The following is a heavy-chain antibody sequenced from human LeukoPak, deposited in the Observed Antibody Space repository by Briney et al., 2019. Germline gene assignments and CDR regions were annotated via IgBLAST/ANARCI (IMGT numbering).Heavy chain of an antibody. V-gene: IGHV4-34*01. CDR3: ARLHYDFWSGYYPPHLGMDV. D-gene: IGHD3-3*01. Sequence: TSETLSLTCAVYGGSFSGYYWSWIRQPPGKGLEWIGEINHSGSTNYNPSLKSRVTISVDTSKNQFSLKLSSVTAADTAVYYCARLHYDFWSGYYPPHLGMDVWGQGTTVTVSS. J-gene: IGHJ6*02. CDR1: GGSFSGYY. CDR2: INHSGST.